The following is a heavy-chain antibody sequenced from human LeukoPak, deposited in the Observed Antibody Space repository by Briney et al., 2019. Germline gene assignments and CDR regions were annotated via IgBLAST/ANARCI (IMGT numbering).Heavy chain of an antibody. Sequence: PGGSLRLSRTGSGFTFGDYGMSWVRQAPGKGLEWVGFIRSKAYGGTTEYAASVKGRFTISRDDSKSIAYLQMNSLKTEDTAVYYCSNSYCGGDCYSGGYFDYWGQGTLVTVSS. CDR2: IRSKAYGGTT. CDR1: GFTFGDYG. D-gene: IGHD2-21*02. CDR3: SNSYCGGDCYSGGYFDY. V-gene: IGHV3-49*04. J-gene: IGHJ4*02.